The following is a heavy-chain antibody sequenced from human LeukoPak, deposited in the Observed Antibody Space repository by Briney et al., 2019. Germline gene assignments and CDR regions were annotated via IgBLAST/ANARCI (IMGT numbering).Heavy chain of an antibody. CDR3: ARDRGEEISVGVLPFFDY. J-gene: IGHJ4*02. V-gene: IGHV3-48*01. Sequence: GGSLRLSCAASGFTFSSYSMNWVRQAPGKGLEWVSYISSSSSTIYYADSVKGRFTISRDNAKNSLYLQMNSLRAEDTAVYYCARDRGEEISVGVLPFFDYWGQGTLVTVSS. D-gene: IGHD3-10*01. CDR1: GFTFSSYS. CDR2: ISSSSSTI.